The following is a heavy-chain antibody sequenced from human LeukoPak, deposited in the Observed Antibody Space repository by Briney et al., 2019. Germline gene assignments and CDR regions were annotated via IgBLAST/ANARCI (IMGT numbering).Heavy chain of an antibody. J-gene: IGHJ4*02. D-gene: IGHD6-13*01. V-gene: IGHV4-39*01. CDR2: IYYSGST. CDR3: ARTLYSSSWFFDY. CDR1: GGSISSSSYY. Sequence: PPETLSLTCTVSGGSISSSSYYWGWIRQPPGKGLEWIGSIYYSGSTYYNPSLKSRVTIPVDTSKNQFSLKLSSVTAADTAVYYCARTLYSSSWFFDYWGQGTLVTVSS.